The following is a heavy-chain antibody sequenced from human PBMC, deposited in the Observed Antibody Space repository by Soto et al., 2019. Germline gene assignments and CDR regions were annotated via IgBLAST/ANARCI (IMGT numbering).Heavy chain of an antibody. V-gene: IGHV3-15*01. CDR2: IKSKGDGETT. CDR3: SPGLGQQLMPFDY. D-gene: IGHD1-1*01. Sequence: EVQLVESGGGLLKPGGSLRLSCADSGFTFNKAWLSWVRQAPGKGLEWVGRIKSKGDGETTDYAAPVKGRFTISRDDSKNMLYLQMNSLKTEDTAVYYCSPGLGQQLMPFDYWGQGTLLTVSS. CDR1: GFTFNKAW. J-gene: IGHJ4*02.